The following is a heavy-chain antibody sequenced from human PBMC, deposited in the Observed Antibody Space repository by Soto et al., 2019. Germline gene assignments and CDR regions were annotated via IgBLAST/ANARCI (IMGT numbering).Heavy chain of an antibody. CDR1: GFTFSSYW. V-gene: IGHV3-7*03. Sequence: GGSLRLSCAASGFTFSSYWMSWVRQAPGKGLEWVANIKQDGSEKYYVDSVKGRFTISRDNAKNSLYLQMNSLRAEDTAVYYCARGKHIVVVTAEYYFDHWGQGTLVTVSS. CDR2: IKQDGSEK. J-gene: IGHJ4*02. CDR3: ARGKHIVVVTAEYYFDH. D-gene: IGHD2-21*02.